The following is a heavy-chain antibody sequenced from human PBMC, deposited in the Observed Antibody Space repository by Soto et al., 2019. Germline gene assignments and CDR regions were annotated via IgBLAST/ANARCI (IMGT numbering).Heavy chain of an antibody. J-gene: IGHJ4*02. CDR3: ARTRDGYNFPHFDY. D-gene: IGHD5-12*01. CDR2: INHSGST. CDR1: GGSFSGYY. V-gene: IGHV4-34*01. Sequence: ETLSLTCAVYGGSFSGYYWSWIRQPPGKGLEWIGEINHSGSTNYNPSLKSRVTISVDTSKNQFSLKLSSVTAADTAVYYCARTRDGYNFPHFDYWGQGTLVTVSS.